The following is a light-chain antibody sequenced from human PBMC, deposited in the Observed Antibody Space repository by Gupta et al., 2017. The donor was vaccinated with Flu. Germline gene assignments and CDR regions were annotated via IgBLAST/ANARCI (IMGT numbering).Light chain of an antibody. CDR1: QSISSY. V-gene: IGKV1-39*01. Sequence: GDRVTIPCRASQSISSYLNWYQQKPGKAPKLMIYAASSLQSGVPSRFSGSGSGTDFTLTISSLQPEDFATYYCPQSYSTPRYSFGQGTKLEIK. CDR3: PQSYSTPRYS. CDR2: AAS. J-gene: IGKJ2*03.